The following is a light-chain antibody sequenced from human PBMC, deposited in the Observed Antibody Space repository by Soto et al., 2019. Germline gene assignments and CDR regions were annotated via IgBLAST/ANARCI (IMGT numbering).Light chain of an antibody. CDR3: LLSYTDGRPV. CDR1: TGAVTSGHY. J-gene: IGLJ2*01. CDR2: DTT. Sequence: QAVVTQEPSLTVSPGGTVTLTCDSTTGAVTSGHYPYWFQRKPGQAPRPLIYDTTNKHSWTPARFSGSLLGGKAALTLSGAQPEDEADYHCLLSYTDGRPVFGGGTKLTVL. V-gene: IGLV7-46*01.